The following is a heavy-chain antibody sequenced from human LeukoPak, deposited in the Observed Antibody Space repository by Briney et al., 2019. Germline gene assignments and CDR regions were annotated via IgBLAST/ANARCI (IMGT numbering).Heavy chain of an antibody. CDR2: IKSDGSST. D-gene: IGHD5-12*01. CDR1: GFTFSTYW. J-gene: IGHJ4*02. CDR3: ARDRGYTQDY. V-gene: IGHV3-74*01. Sequence: GGSLRLSCTASGFTFSTYWMHWVRQAPGKGLVWVSHIKSDGSSTSYADSVKGRFTISRDNAKNTLYLQMNSLRAEDTAVYFCARDRGYTQDYWGQGTLVTVST.